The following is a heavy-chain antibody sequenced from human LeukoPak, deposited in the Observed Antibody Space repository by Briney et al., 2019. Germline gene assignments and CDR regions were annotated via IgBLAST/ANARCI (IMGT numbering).Heavy chain of an antibody. CDR2: INHNGNVN. D-gene: IGHD3-16*01. Sequence: GGSLRLSCAASGFTFSSYWMNWARQAPGKGLEWVASINHNGNVNYYVDSVKGRFTISRDNAKNSLYLQMGNLRAEDTAVYFCARGGGLDVWGQGATVTVSS. CDR3: ARGGGLDV. CDR1: GFTFSSYW. V-gene: IGHV3-7*03. J-gene: IGHJ6*02.